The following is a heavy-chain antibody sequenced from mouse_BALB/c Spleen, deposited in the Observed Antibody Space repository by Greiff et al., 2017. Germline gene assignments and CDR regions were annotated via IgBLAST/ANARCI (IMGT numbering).Heavy chain of an antibody. CDR1: GFSLTSYG. CDR2: IWSGGST. D-gene: IGHD2-3*01. V-gene: IGHV2-2*02. Sequence: QVQLKESGPGLVQPSQSLSITCTVSGFSLTSYGVHWVRQSPGKGLEWLGVIWSGGSTDYNAAFISRLSISKDNSKSQVFFKMNSLQANDTAIYYCARPRSGGYYHYAMDYWGQGTSVTVSS. CDR3: ARPRSGGYYHYAMDY. J-gene: IGHJ4*01.